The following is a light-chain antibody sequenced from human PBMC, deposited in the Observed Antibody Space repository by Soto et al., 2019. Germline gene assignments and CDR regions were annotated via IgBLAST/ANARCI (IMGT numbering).Light chain of an antibody. V-gene: IGLV2-14*03. CDR3: STYTVSRIYV. J-gene: IGLJ1*01. CDR2: NVY. CDR1: SRHVGAYNF. Sequence: QAVLTLPGSISRTTGQSITISCIGPSRHVGAYNFVSWHQQHPGKAPKLMIYNVYDRPSVISYRFSGSKSGNAASLTNSGLQGEDEAAYYCSTYTVSRIYVFGTGTKVTVL.